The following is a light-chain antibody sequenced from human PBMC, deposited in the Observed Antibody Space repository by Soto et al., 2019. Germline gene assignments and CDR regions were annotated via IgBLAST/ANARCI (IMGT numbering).Light chain of an antibody. J-gene: IGLJ3*02. CDR3: SSYTGSSTGV. V-gene: IGLV2-14*01. CDR1: SSDVGGYNY. CDR2: EVS. Sequence: QSVLTQPASVSGSPGQSITISCTGTSSDVGGYNYVSWYQQHPGKAPKLMIYEVSNRPSGVSNRFSGSKSGNTASLTISGLQDEDEADYYCSSYTGSSTGVFGGGTKLTVL.